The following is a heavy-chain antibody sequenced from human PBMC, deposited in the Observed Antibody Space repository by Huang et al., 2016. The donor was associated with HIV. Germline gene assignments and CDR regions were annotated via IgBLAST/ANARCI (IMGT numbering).Heavy chain of an antibody. V-gene: IGHV1-69*01. D-gene: IGHD1-26*01. CDR3: ATGPRGSGSFN. Sequence: QVQLVQSGAEVKKPGSSVKVSCKASGGTFSSYVISWVRQAPGQGLEWRGEITPIFDKTNYAQKFQGRVTIIADESTRTAYMEMSSLRPEDTATYYCATGPRGSGSFNWGQGTLVIVSS. CDR2: ITPIFDKT. J-gene: IGHJ4*02. CDR1: GGTFSSYV.